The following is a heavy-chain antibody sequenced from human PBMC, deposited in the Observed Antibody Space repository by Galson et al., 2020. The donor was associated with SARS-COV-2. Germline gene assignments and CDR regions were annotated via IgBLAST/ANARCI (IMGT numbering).Heavy chain of an antibody. CDR2: INANSGGT. D-gene: IGHD6-13*01. J-gene: IGHJ4*02. V-gene: IGHV1-2*02. CDR1: GYTFTGYY. Sequence: ASVKVSCKASGYTFTGYYMHWVRQAPGQGLEWMGWINANSGGTNYAQKFQGRVTMTRDTSISTAYMELSRLRSDDTAVYYCARDPGIAAAGIYYFDYWGQGTLVTVSS. CDR3: ARDPGIAAAGIYYFDY.